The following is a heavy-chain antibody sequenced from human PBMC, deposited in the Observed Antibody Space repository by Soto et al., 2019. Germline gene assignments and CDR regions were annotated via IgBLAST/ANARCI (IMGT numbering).Heavy chain of an antibody. D-gene: IGHD6-19*01. J-gene: IGHJ4*02. CDR1: GFTFSSFG. Sequence: VGSLRLSCAASGFTFSSFGMHWVRQAPGKGLEWVSVISYDGSSKFYVDSVKGQFTISRDNSKSTLYLQMNSLRTEDTAVYYCARGPFSSGWWFDYWGQGTLVTVSS. CDR2: ISYDGSSK. V-gene: IGHV3-30-3*01. CDR3: ARGPFSSGWWFDY.